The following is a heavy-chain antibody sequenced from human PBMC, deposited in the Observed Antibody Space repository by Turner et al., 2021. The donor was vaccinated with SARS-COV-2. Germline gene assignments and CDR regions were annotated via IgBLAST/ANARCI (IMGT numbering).Heavy chain of an antibody. CDR2: IYYSGST. V-gene: IGHV4-39*01. CDR3: ARGSPKGWYVPVFDY. Sequence: QLQLQESGPGLVKPSATLSLPCTVSGGSISSSSYYWGWIRQPPGKGLEWIGSIYYSGSTYYNPSLKSRVTISVETSKNQFSRKLSSVTAADTAVFYCARGSPKGWYVPVFDYWGQGTLVTVSS. D-gene: IGHD6-19*01. CDR1: GGSISSSSYY. J-gene: IGHJ4*02.